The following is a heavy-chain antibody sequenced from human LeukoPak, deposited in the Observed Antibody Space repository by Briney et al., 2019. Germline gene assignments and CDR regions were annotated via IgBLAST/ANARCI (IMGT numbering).Heavy chain of an antibody. J-gene: IGHJ3*02. D-gene: IGHD3-3*01. CDR2: IYYSGST. CDR3: ARDPHNYDFWSGYFHDAFDI. Sequence: SETLSLTCPVSGGSISSGGYYWSWIRQHPGKGLEWIGYIYYSGSTYYNPSLKSRVTISVDTSKNQFSLKLSSVTAADTAVYYCARDPHNYDFWSGYFHDAFDIWGQGTMVTVSS. CDR1: GGSISSGGYY. V-gene: IGHV4-31*03.